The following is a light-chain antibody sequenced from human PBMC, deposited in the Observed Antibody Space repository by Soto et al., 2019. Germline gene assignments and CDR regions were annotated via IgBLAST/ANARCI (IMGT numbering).Light chain of an antibody. Sequence: ERVRRQSQATLSVAPGGRAALGGRASQSISDTLAWYQQKPGQSPRLLIYGASKRATGFPARFSGSGSGTDVTRTLSSLPSEDFALYYCQQYTTWPWTFGQGTKGDIK. CDR1: QSISDT. CDR2: GAS. CDR3: QQYTTWPWT. J-gene: IGKJ1*01. V-gene: IGKV3-15*01.